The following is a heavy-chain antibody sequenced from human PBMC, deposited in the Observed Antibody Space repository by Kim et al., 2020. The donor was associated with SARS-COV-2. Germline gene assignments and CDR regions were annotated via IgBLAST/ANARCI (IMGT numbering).Heavy chain of an antibody. Sequence: GGSLRLSCAASGFTFSDYYMTWIRQAPGKGLEWVSYISSSSAYIDYADSVKGRFTISRDNAKNSLYLQMNSLRAEDTAFYYCARGARGPIDYWGQGTLVTVSS. J-gene: IGHJ4*02. CDR2: ISSSSAYI. CDR1: GFTFSDYY. V-gene: IGHV3-11*06. CDR3: ARGARGPIDY. D-gene: IGHD6-6*01.